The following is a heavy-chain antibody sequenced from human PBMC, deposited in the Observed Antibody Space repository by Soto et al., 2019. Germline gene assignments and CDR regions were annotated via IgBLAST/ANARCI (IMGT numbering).Heavy chain of an antibody. CDR3: AGTTLLQLYYMYV. CDR1: GDSVSSNSAA. CDR2: TYYRSRWYN. Sequence: PSQTLSLTCAISGDSVSSNSAAWNWISQSPSRGLEWLGRTYYRSRWYNDYAVSVKSRITVTPDTSKKQFSLHLNSVTPEDTAVYYCAGTTLLQLYYMYVWDKGTTVFVSS. D-gene: IGHD1-1*01. J-gene: IGHJ6*03. V-gene: IGHV6-1*01.